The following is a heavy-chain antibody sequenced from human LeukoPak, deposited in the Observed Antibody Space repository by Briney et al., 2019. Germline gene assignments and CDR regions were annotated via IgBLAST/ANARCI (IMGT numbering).Heavy chain of an antibody. V-gene: IGHV1-2*06. CDR3: ARGTYNNYAFDY. CDR2: ISPNSGGT. J-gene: IGHJ4*02. CDR1: GYTFTAYY. Sequence: ASVKVSCKASGYTFTAYYMHWVRQAPGRGLEWMGRISPNSGGTNYAQKIQGRVTMTRDTSISTAYLDLSNLRSDDTAMYYCARGTYNNYAFDYWGQGALVTVSS. D-gene: IGHD4-11*01.